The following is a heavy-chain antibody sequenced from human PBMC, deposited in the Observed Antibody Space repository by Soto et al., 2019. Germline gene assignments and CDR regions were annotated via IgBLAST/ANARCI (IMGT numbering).Heavy chain of an antibody. CDR1: GGTFSSYA. V-gene: IGHV1-69*13. CDR2: IIPIFGTA. J-gene: IGHJ5*02. D-gene: IGHD3-3*01. CDR3: ARAPTVRFLAFGFDP. Sequence: SVKVSCKASGGTFSSYAISWARQAPGQGLEWMGGIIPIFGTANYAQKFQGRVTITADESTSTAYMELSSLRSEDTAVYYCARAPTVRFLAFGFDPWGQGTLVTVSS.